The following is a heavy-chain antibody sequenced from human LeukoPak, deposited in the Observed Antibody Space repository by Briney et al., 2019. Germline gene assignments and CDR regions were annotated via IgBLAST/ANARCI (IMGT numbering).Heavy chain of an antibody. V-gene: IGHV3-66*01. CDR1: GFIFSSYS. J-gene: IGHJ4*02. CDR3: ARGGDGYNYRPFDY. Sequence: GGSLRLSCAASGFIFSSYSMNWVRQAPGKGLEWVSVIYSGGSTYYADSVKGRFTISRDNSKNTLYLQMNSLRAEDTAVYYCARGGDGYNYRPFDYWGQGTLVTVSS. CDR2: IYSGGST. D-gene: IGHD5-24*01.